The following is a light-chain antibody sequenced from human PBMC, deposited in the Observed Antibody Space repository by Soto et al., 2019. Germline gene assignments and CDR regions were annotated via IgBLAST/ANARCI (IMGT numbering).Light chain of an antibody. CDR2: DVS. CDR3: SSYTSSSTFYVV. Sequence: QSALTQPASVSGSPGQSITISCTGTSSDVGGYNYVSWYQQHPGKAPKLMIYDVSNRPSGVSNRFSGSKSGNTASLTISGLQAEDEADYYCSSYTSSSTFYVVFGGGTMLTVL. CDR1: SSDVGGYNY. V-gene: IGLV2-14*01. J-gene: IGLJ2*01.